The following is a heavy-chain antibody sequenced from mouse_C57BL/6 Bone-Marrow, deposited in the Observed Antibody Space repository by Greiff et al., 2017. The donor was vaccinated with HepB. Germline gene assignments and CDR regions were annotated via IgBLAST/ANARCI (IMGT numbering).Heavy chain of an antibody. CDR2: INPGSGGT. Sequence: VKLQQSGAELVRPGTSVKVSCKASGYAFTNYLIEWVKQRPGQGLEWIGVINPGSGGTNYNEKFKGKATLTADKSSSTAYMQLSSLTSEDSAVYFCARPSYGSTFDYWGQGTTLTVSS. J-gene: IGHJ2*01. D-gene: IGHD1-1*01. CDR3: ARPSYGSTFDY. V-gene: IGHV1-54*01. CDR1: GYAFTNYL.